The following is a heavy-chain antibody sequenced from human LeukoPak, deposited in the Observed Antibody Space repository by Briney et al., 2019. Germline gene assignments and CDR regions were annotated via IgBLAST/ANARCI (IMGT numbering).Heavy chain of an antibody. CDR2: ISGSGGST. Sequence: GGSLRLSCAASGFTFSSYGMHWVRQAPGKGLEWVSAISGSGGSTYYADSVKGRFTISRDNSKNTLYLQMNSLRAEDTAVYYCARETSGGYSYGFSGAFDIWGQGTMVTVSS. CDR3: ARETSGGYSYGFSGAFDI. J-gene: IGHJ3*02. V-gene: IGHV3-23*01. CDR1: GFTFSSYG. D-gene: IGHD5-18*01.